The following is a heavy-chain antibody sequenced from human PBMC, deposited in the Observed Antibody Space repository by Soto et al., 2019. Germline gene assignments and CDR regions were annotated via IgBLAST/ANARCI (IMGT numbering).Heavy chain of an antibody. J-gene: IGHJ4*02. D-gene: IGHD2-2*01. Sequence: GSLRLSCAASGFTFSSYSMNWVRQAPGKGLEWVSSISSSSSYIYYADSVKGRFTISRDNAKNSLYLQMNSLRAEDTAVYYCARGEGYCSSTSCYPGDYWGQGTLVTVSS. CDR1: GFTFSSYS. V-gene: IGHV3-21*01. CDR2: ISSSSSYI. CDR3: ARGEGYCSSTSCYPGDY.